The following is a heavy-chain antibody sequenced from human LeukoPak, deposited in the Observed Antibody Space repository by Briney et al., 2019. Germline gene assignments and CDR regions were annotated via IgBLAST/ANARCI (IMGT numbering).Heavy chain of an antibody. CDR1: GFTFSSYS. D-gene: IGHD3-10*01. CDR2: ISSSSSTI. V-gene: IGHV3-48*02. Sequence: GGSLRLSCAASGFTFSSYSMNWVRQAPGKGLEWVSYISSSSSTIYYADSVKGRFTISRDNAKNSLYLQMNSLRDGDTAVYYCARSLLWFGELPSLIDYWGQGTLVTVSS. J-gene: IGHJ4*02. CDR3: ARSLLWFGELPSLIDY.